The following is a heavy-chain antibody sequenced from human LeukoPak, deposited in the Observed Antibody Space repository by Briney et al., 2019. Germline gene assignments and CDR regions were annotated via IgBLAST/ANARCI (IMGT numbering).Heavy chain of an antibody. V-gene: IGHV4-59*01. CDR1: GGSISSYY. D-gene: IGHD6-19*01. J-gene: IGHJ4*02. CDR2: IYYSGST. Sequence: SETLSLTCTVSGGSISSYYWSWIRQPPGKGLEWIGYIYYSGSTNYNPSLKSRVTISVDTSKNQFSLKLSSVTAADTAVYYCARVSRGSGWPAFDYWGQGTLVTVSS. CDR3: ARVSRGSGWPAFDY.